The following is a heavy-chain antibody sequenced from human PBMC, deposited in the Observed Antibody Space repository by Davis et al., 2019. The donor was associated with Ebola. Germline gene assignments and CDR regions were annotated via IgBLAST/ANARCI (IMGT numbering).Heavy chain of an antibody. Sequence: GGSLRLSCTDSVITFSSYAMSWVRQAPGKGLEWVSAISGSGGSTYYADSVKGRFTISRDNSKNTLYLQMNSLRAEDTAVYYCAKDGYWDTAMVIRGGYGMDVWGKGTTVTVSS. J-gene: IGHJ6*04. D-gene: IGHD5-18*01. CDR3: AKDGYWDTAMVIRGGYGMDV. CDR1: VITFSSYA. V-gene: IGHV3-23*01. CDR2: ISGSGGST.